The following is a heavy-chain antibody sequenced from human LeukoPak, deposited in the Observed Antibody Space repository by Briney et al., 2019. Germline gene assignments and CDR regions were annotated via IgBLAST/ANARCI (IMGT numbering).Heavy chain of an antibody. V-gene: IGHV4-61*02. J-gene: IGHJ5*02. D-gene: IGHD2-8*02. CDR2: IYTSGST. CDR1: GGSISSGSYY. Sequence: SQTLSLTCTVSGGSISSGSYYWSWIRQPAGKGLEWIGRIYTSGSTNYNPSLKSRVTISVDTSKNQFSLKLSSVTAADTAVYHCARLRTGGTSYVRGDWFDPWGQGTLVTVSS. CDR3: ARLRTGGTSYVRGDWFDP.